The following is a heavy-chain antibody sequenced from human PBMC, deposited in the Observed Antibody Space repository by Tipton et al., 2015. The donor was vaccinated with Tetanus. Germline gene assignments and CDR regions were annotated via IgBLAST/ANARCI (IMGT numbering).Heavy chain of an antibody. J-gene: IGHJ4*02. Sequence: TLSLTCTVSGGSISSGGYYWSWIRQHPGKGLEWIGYIYYSGSTYYNPSLKSRVTISVDTSKNQFSLKLSSVTAAGTAVYYCARVPSQDGDLDYWGQGALGTVS. CDR2: IYYSGST. CDR3: ARVPSQDGDLDY. D-gene: IGHD4-17*01. CDR1: GGSISSGGYY. V-gene: IGHV4-31*03.